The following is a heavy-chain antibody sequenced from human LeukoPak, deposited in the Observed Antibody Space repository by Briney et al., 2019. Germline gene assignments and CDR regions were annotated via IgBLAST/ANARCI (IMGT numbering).Heavy chain of an antibody. CDR2: IIPILGMA. Sequence: SVKVSCKASGGTFSSYTISWVRQAPGQGLEWMGRIIPILGMANYAQKFQGRVTITADKSTSTAYMELSSLRSEDTAVYYCASRYCSSTSCYTLSAFDIWGQGTMVTVSS. V-gene: IGHV1-69*02. J-gene: IGHJ3*02. D-gene: IGHD2-2*02. CDR3: ASRYCSSTSCYTLSAFDI. CDR1: GGTFSSYT.